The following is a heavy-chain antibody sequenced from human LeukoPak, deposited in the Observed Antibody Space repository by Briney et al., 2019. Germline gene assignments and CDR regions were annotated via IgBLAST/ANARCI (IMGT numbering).Heavy chain of an antibody. CDR1: GFTFSRYG. D-gene: IGHD3-22*01. Sequence: GGSLRLSCEASGFTFSRYGMHWVRQAPGKGLEWVTAISYDGSNKYYADSVKGRFTISRDNSKNTLYVQMNSLRAEDTAVYYCARDLGQYYDTSDNWFDPWGQGTLVTVSS. J-gene: IGHJ5*02. CDR3: ARDLGQYYDTSDNWFDP. CDR2: ISYDGSNK. V-gene: IGHV3-30*04.